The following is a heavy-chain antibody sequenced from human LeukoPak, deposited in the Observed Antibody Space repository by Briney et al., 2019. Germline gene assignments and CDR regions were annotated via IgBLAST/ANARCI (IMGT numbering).Heavy chain of an antibody. CDR3: ARHDSYGPVNWFDP. D-gene: IGHD3-10*01. CDR1: GGSISSSSYY. J-gene: IGHJ5*02. CDR2: IYYTGST. V-gene: IGHV4-39*01. Sequence: PSETLSLTCTVSGGSISSSSYYWGWIRQPPGKGLEWIGSIYYTGSTYYNPSLKSRATIAINTSRNQFSLKLNSVTAADTAVYYCARHDSYGPVNWFDPWGQGIQVTVSS.